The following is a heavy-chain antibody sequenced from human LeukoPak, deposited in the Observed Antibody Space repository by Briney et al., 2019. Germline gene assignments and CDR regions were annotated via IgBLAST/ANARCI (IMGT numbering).Heavy chain of an antibody. CDR1: GGSISSHY. V-gene: IGHV4-59*11. Sequence: SETLSLTCSVSGGSISSHYWIWFRQPPGKGLEWIGHRHDSGSSNYNPSLKSRVTISIDTSKNQFSLKLNSVTAADTAVYYCARDREQWLATRYFDYWGQGTLVTVSS. CDR3: ARDREQWLATRYFDY. D-gene: IGHD6-19*01. CDR2: RHDSGSS. J-gene: IGHJ4*02.